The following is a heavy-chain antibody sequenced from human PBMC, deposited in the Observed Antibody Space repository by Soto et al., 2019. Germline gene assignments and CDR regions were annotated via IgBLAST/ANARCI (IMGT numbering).Heavy chain of an antibody. CDR2: ISSSSSYI. CDR3: ARGIEMLRGVIKGFSWFDP. CDR1: GFTFSSYS. Sequence: GGSLRLSCAASGFTFSSYSMNWVRQAPGKGLEWVSSISSSSSYIYYADSVKGRFTISRDNAKNSLYLQMNSLRAEDTAVYYCARGIEMLRGVIKGFSWFDPWGPGTLVPVYS. V-gene: IGHV3-21*01. D-gene: IGHD3-10*01. J-gene: IGHJ5*02.